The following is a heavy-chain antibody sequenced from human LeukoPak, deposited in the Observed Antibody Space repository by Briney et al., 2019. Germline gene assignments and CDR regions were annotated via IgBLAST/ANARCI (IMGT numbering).Heavy chain of an antibody. J-gene: IGHJ4*02. D-gene: IGHD6-13*01. CDR1: GFTFSIDS. CDR3: ARDWAAAFDY. CDR2: ISSSSCHI. V-gene: IGHV3-21*01. Sequence: GGSVRLYWAASGFTFSIDSMSWVHQAPGKGLGWVSSISSSSCHIYYADSVKGRFTISRDNAKNSLYLQMNSLRAEDTAVYYCARDWAAAFDYGGQGTLVTVSS.